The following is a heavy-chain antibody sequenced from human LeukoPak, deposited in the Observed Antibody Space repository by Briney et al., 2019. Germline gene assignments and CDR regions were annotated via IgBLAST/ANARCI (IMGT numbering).Heavy chain of an antibody. D-gene: IGHD3-22*01. V-gene: IGHV4-39*07. J-gene: IGHJ4*02. CDR3: ARTVYTYYYDSSGYSPGVIDY. Sequence: PSETLSLTCTVSGGSISSSSYYWDWIRQPPGKGLEWIGSIYYSGSTYYNPSLKSRVTISVDTSKNQFSLKLSSVTAADTAVYYCARTVYTYYYDSSGYSPGVIDYWGQGTLVTVSS. CDR1: GGSISSSSYY. CDR2: IYYSGST.